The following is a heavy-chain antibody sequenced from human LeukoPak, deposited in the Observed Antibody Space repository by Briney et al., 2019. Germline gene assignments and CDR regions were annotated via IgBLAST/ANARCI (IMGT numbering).Heavy chain of an antibody. CDR2: ISSDGTYT. J-gene: IGHJ4*02. V-gene: IGHV3-74*01. CDR1: GFTFSSHL. D-gene: IGHD3-22*01. Sequence: GGSLRLSCAASGFTFSSHLMHWVRQAPGKGLVWVSRISSDGTYTNYADSVRGRFTISRDNSKNTLYLQMNSLRAEDTAVYYCAKGGLIVTLYYFDYWGQGTLVTVSS. CDR3: AKGGLIVTLYYFDY.